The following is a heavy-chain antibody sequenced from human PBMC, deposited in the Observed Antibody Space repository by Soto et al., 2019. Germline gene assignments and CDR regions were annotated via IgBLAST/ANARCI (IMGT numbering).Heavy chain of an antibody. V-gene: IGHV3-33*01. Sequence: QVQLVESGGGVVQPGRSLRLSCAASGFTFSSYGMHWVRQAPGKGLEWVAVIWYDGSNKYYADSVKGRFTISRDNSKNTLYLQMNSLRAEDTAVYYCARDPMNRIVVVPAAPGNAFDIWGQGTMVTVSS. D-gene: IGHD2-2*01. CDR1: GFTFSSYG. J-gene: IGHJ3*02. CDR3: ARDPMNRIVVVPAAPGNAFDI. CDR2: IWYDGSNK.